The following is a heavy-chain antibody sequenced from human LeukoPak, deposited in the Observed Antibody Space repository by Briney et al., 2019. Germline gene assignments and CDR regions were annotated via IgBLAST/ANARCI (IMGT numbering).Heavy chain of an antibody. D-gene: IGHD2-8*01. CDR1: GGSISSSSYY. CDR3: ARVYVSDEGYYYYYMDV. V-gene: IGHV4-39*01. Sequence: SETLSLTCTVSGGSISSSSYYWGWIRQPPGKGLEWIGSIYYSGSTYYNPSLKSRVTISVDTSKNQFSLKLSSVTAADTAVYYCARVYVSDEGYYYYYMDVWGKGTTVTVSS. J-gene: IGHJ6*03. CDR2: IYYSGST.